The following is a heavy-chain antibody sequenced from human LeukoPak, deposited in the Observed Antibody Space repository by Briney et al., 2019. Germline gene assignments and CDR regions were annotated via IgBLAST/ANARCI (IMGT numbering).Heavy chain of an antibody. J-gene: IGHJ6*03. Sequence: SETLSLTCTVSGYSISSGYYWGWIRQPPGKGLEWIGSIYHSGSTCYNPSLKSRVTISVDTSKNQFSLKLSSVTAADTAVYYCARTAPDSSSRPPGYYMDVWGKGTTVTVSS. V-gene: IGHV4-38-2*02. CDR3: ARTAPDSSSRPPGYYMDV. CDR1: GYSISSGYY. D-gene: IGHD6-6*01. CDR2: IYHSGST.